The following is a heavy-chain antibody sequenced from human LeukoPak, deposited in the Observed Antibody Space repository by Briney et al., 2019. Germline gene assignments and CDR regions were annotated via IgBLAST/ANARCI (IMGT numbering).Heavy chain of an antibody. CDR3: ARGSGVLVSSGSSYYYYYYMGV. V-gene: IGHV4-4*07. J-gene: IGHJ6*03. D-gene: IGHD1-26*01. Sequence: SETLSLTCTVSGGSISSYYWSWIRQPAGKGLEWIGRIYTSGSTNYNPSLKSRVTMSVDTSKNQFSLKLSSVTAADTAVYYCARGSGVLVSSGSSYYYYYYMGVWGKGTTVTISS. CDR1: GGSISSYY. CDR2: IYTSGST.